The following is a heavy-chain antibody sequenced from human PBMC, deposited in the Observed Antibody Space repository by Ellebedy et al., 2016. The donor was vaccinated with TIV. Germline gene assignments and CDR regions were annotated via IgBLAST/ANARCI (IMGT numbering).Heavy chain of an antibody. D-gene: IGHD3-9*01. V-gene: IGHV3-21*01. CDR2: VNSVSTSM. J-gene: IGHJ4*01. Sequence: GESLKISCAVSGFPFSSYNMNWIRQAPGKGLEWVSAVNSVSTSMFYADSVKGRFTVSRDNAKNSLYLQMNNLRAEDTAGYYCAIYFDTTPMKTIFDYWGHGTLVTVSS. CDR3: AIYFDTTPMKTIFDY. CDR1: GFPFSSYN.